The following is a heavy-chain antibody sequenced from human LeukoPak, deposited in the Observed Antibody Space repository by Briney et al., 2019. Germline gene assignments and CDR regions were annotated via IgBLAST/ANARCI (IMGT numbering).Heavy chain of an antibody. CDR1: GFTFDDYA. D-gene: IGHD1-26*01. CDR2: ISWNSGSI. CDR3: AKGVGANYYYYYYMDV. J-gene: IGHJ6*03. V-gene: IGHV3-9*03. Sequence: GGSLRLSCAASGFTFDDYAMHWVRQAPGKGLEWVSGISWNSGSIGYADSVKGRFTISRDNAKNSLYLQMNSLRAEDMALYYCAKGVGANYYYYYYMDVWGKGTTVTVSS.